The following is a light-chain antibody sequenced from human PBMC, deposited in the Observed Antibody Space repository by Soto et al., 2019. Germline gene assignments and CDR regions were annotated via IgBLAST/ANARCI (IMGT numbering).Light chain of an antibody. CDR2: DAS. V-gene: IGKV3-11*01. J-gene: IGKJ3*01. CDR1: QSVRSS. Sequence: EIVVTKSPETLSLSPGERATLSCRASQSVRSSLAWYQQKPGQAPRLLIYDASNRATGIQARFSGSGSGTDFTLTISSLDPEDFAVYYCQLRSNWPPEVTFGPGTKVDIK. CDR3: QLRSNWPPEVT.